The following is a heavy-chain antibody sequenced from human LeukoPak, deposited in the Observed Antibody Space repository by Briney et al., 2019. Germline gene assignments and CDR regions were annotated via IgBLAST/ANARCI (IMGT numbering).Heavy chain of an antibody. D-gene: IGHD3-10*01. J-gene: IGHJ5*02. CDR1: GGSISSSSYY. V-gene: IGHV4-39*07. Sequence: PSETLSLTCTVSGGSISSSSYYWGWIRQPPGKGLEWIGRIYTSGSTNYNPSLKSRVTMSVDTSKNQFSLKLSSVTAADTAVYYCARDALITMVRDPNNWFDPWGQGTLVTVSS. CDR2: IYTSGST. CDR3: ARDALITMVRDPNNWFDP.